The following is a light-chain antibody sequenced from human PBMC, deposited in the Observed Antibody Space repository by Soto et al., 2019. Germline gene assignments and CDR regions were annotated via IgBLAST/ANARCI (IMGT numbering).Light chain of an antibody. Sequence: QSVLTQPRSVSGSPGQSVTISCTGTSSDVGGYNYVSWYQQHPGKAPKLMIYDVTKRPSGVPDRFSGSKSGNTASLTISGLQAEDEADYHCCSYAGSYTFVVFGTGTKLTVL. J-gene: IGLJ1*01. V-gene: IGLV2-11*01. CDR2: DVT. CDR3: CSYAGSYTFVV. CDR1: SSDVGGYNY.